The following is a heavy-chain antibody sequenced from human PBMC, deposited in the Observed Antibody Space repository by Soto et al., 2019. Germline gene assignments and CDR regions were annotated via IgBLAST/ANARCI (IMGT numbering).Heavy chain of an antibody. V-gene: IGHV2-5*02. CDR1: GFSLSTSGVG. CDR3: AHRSGASLFDY. Sequence: QITLKESGPTLVKPTQTLTLTCTFSGFSLSTSGVGVGWIRQPPGKALEWLVVIYWDDNKLYSPSLKSRLTLTKDTSKNQVVLTMTNMDPVDTATYYCAHRSGASLFDYWGQGTLVTVSS. J-gene: IGHJ4*02. CDR2: IYWDDNK. D-gene: IGHD2-2*01.